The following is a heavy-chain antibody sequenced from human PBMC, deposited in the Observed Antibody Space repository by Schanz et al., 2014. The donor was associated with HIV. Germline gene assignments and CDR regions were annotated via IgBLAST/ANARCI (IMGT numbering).Heavy chain of an antibody. V-gene: IGHV1-8*01. Sequence: QVLLVQSGAEVKKPGASVKVSCKASGYSFPSYDFNWVRQAPGQGLEWMGWMNPNSGNTDFAQKFQGRLTMTGNTSIRSAYMELSSLRSEDTAVFYGARSRGSGSYYPPPVYWGQGTLVTVSS. CDR3: ARSRGSGSYYPPPVY. J-gene: IGHJ4*02. CDR1: GYSFPSYD. CDR2: MNPNSGNT. D-gene: IGHD3-10*01.